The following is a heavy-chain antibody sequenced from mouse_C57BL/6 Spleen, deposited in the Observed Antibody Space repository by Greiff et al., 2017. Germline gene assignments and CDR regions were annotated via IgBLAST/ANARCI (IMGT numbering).Heavy chain of an antibody. CDR3: TSGLFGNY. CDR1: GYTFTDYE. V-gene: IGHV1-15*01. J-gene: IGHJ2*01. D-gene: IGHD3-1*01. CDR2: IDPETGGT. Sequence: QVHVKQSGAELVRPGASVTLSCKASGYTFTDYEMHWVKQTPVHGLEWIGAIDPETGGTAYNQKFKGKAILTADKSSSTAYMELRSLTSEDSAVYYCTSGLFGNYWGQGTTLTVSS.